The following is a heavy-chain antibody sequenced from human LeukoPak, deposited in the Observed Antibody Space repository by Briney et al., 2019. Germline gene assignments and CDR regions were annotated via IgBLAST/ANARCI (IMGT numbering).Heavy chain of an antibody. CDR2: IKQDGSEK. Sequence: GGSLRLTCAASGFTFSSYWMTWVRQAPGKGLEWVANIKQDGSEKYYVDSVKGRFTISRDNAKNSLYLQMNSLRAEDTAVYYCAGEEMATISDAFDIWGQGTMVTVSS. CDR1: GFTFSSYW. CDR3: AGEEMATISDAFDI. J-gene: IGHJ3*02. V-gene: IGHV3-7*04. D-gene: IGHD5-24*01.